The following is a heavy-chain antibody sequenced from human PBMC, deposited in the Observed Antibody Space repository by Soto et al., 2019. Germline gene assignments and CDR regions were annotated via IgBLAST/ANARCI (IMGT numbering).Heavy chain of an antibody. Sequence: SETLSLTCAVYGGSFSGYYWSWIRQPPGKGLEWIGEINHSGSTNYNPSLKSRVTISVDTSKNQFSLRLSSVTAADTAVYFCARHPRQGRQGYFDYWGQGILVTVSS. J-gene: IGHJ4*02. CDR3: ARHPRQGRQGYFDY. CDR2: INHSGST. CDR1: GGSFSGYY. V-gene: IGHV4-34*01.